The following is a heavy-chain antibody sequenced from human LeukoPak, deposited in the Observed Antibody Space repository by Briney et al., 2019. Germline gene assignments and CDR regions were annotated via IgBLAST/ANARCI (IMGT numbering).Heavy chain of an antibody. V-gene: IGHV4-59*01. Sequence: SETLSLTCNVSGASLSDYYWGWIRQSPAKGLEWLGYISDTGETDYNPSLNSRGTLSLDTSKNQFSLRLASVTAADTAVYYCVTGYYEPFDNWGQGTLVTVSS. CDR1: GASLSDYY. J-gene: IGHJ4*02. CDR3: VTGYYEPFDN. CDR2: ISDTGET. D-gene: IGHD3-3*01.